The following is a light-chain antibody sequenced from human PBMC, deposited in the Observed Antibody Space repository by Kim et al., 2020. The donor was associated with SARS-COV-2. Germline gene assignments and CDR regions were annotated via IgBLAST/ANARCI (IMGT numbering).Light chain of an antibody. J-gene: IGLJ1*01. V-gene: IGLV2-14*03. CDR2: HVS. Sequence: QSALTQSASVSGPHGQSITISCTGTSSDVGAYSFVSWYQQHPGKAPKLIIHHVSNRPSGVSNRFSGSKSGNTASLTISGLQAEDEADYYCSSYSTTSTYVFGAGTKVTVL. CDR3: SSYSTTSTYV. CDR1: SSDVGAYSF.